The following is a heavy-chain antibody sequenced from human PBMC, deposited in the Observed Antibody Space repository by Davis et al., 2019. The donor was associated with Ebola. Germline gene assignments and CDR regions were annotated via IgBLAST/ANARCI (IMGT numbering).Heavy chain of an antibody. CDR2: IYHSGST. Sequence: SETLSLTCAVSGGSISSSNWWSWVRQPPGKGLEWIGEIYHSGSTNYNPSLKSRVTISVDKSKNQFSLELSSVTAADTAVYYCARDLTMVRGASMDVWGKGTTVTVSS. CDR1: GGSISSSNW. V-gene: IGHV4-4*02. D-gene: IGHD3-10*01. J-gene: IGHJ6*04. CDR3: ARDLTMVRGASMDV.